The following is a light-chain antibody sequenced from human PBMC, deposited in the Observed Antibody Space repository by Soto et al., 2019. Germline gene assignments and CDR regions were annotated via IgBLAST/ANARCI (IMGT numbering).Light chain of an antibody. V-gene: IGLV2-11*01. CDR3: CSYAGSYTHV. Sequence: QSVLTQPRSVSGSPGQSVTISCTGTSSDIGAYNFVSWYQQHPDKAPKLMIYDVIKRPSGVPDRFSGSKSGNTASLTIYGLQAEDEADYYCCSYAGSYTHVFGTGTKLTVL. CDR2: DVI. J-gene: IGLJ1*01. CDR1: SSDIGAYNF.